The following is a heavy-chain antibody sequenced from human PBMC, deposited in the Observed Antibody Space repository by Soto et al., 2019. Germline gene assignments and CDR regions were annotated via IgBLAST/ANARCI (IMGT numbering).Heavy chain of an antibody. J-gene: IGHJ2*01. CDR1: GFSLSNARMG. V-gene: IGHV2-26*01. D-gene: IGHD6-13*01. Sequence: QVTLKESGPVLVKPTETLTLTCTVSGFSLSNARMGLSWIRQPPGKALEWLAHIFSNDEKSYSTSLNSRLTISNDHSKSHLLLTMSHLDPVYTAPYYCARPSRRYSSSWSDHWYFDLWGRGTLVTVSS. CDR2: IFSNDEK. CDR3: ARPSRRYSSSWSDHWYFDL.